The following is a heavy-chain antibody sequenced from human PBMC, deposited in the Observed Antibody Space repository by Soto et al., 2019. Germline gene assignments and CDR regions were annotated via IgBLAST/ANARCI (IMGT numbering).Heavy chain of an antibody. CDR1: GGSISSGGYY. CDR2: IYYSGST. J-gene: IGHJ4*02. CDR3: ARGVTMVRGVIHTPYFDY. D-gene: IGHD3-10*01. Sequence: QVQLQESGPGLVKPSQTLSLTCTVSGGSISSGGYYWSWIRQHPGKGLEWIGYIYYSGSTYYNPCPKRRVTVSVDPAKNQFSLKLSSVTAADTAVYYCARGVTMVRGVIHTPYFDYWGQGTLVTVSS. V-gene: IGHV4-31*03.